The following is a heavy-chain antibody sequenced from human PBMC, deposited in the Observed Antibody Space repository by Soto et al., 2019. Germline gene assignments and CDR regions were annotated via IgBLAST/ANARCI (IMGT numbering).Heavy chain of an antibody. J-gene: IGHJ4*02. V-gene: IGHV1-3*01. CDR1: GYPFTTYA. CDR3: ARDPGTASALRAYHFDY. Sequence: ASVKVSCKASGYPFTTYALHWVRQAPGQRLEWMGWINAGNGDTKYSQKFQGRITITRDTSASTAYMELSSLRSEDTSVYFCARDPGTASALRAYHFDYWGQGTLVTVSS. D-gene: IGHD1-7*01. CDR2: INAGNGDT.